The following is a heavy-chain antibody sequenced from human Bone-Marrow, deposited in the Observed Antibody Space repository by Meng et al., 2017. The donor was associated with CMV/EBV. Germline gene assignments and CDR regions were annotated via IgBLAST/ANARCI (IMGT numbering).Heavy chain of an antibody. CDR3: ARDYQYDFWSGYPVEGIDY. V-gene: IGHV4-34*01. CDR2: INHSGST. CDR1: GGSFSGYY. Sequence: SETLSLTCAVSGGSFSGYYWSWIRQSPGRGLEWIGEINHSGSTNYNPSLKSRVTISVDTSKNQFSLKLSSVIAADTAVYYCARDYQYDFWSGYPVEGIDYWGQGTLVTVSS. J-gene: IGHJ4*02. D-gene: IGHD3-3*01.